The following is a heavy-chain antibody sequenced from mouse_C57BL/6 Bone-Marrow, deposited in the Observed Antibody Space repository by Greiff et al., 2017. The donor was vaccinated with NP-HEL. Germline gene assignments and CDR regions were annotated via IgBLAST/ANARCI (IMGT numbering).Heavy chain of an antibody. D-gene: IGHD1-1*02. CDR2: ISDGGSYT. J-gene: IGHJ2*01. Sequence: EVQVVESGGGLVKPGGSLKLSCAASGFTFSSYAMSWVRQTPVKRLEWVATISDGGSYTYYPDNVKGRFTISRDNAKNNLYLQMRHLKSEDTAMYYCARDLLGSDGYGGQGTTLTVTS. CDR3: ARDLLGSDGY. V-gene: IGHV5-4*01. CDR1: GFTFSSYA.